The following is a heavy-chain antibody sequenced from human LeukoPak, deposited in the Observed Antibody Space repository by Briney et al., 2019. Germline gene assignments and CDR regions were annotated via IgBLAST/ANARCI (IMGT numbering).Heavy chain of an antibody. CDR2: IYYSGST. J-gene: IGHJ4*02. V-gene: IGHV4-39*01. Sequence: PSETLSLTCTVSGGSISSSGYYWGWLRQPPGKGLEWLGSIYYSGSTYYNPSLKSRVTISVDTSKNQFSLELSFVTAADTAVYYCASPINYDILTGYLTTFDYWGQGILVTVSS. D-gene: IGHD3-9*01. CDR1: GGSISSSGYY. CDR3: ASPINYDILTGYLTTFDY.